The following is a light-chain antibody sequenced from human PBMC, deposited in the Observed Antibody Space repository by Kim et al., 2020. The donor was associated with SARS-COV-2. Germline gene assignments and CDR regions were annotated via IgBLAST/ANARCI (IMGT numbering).Light chain of an antibody. CDR1: NLRNYY. Sequence: SSELTQDPAVSVALGQTVRITCQGDNLRNYYATWYQHKPGQAPVLVIYGRNSRPSGIPDRFSGSTSGNTASLTITGAQAEDEADYYCNSRDNIDNVLFGGGTKLTVL. J-gene: IGLJ2*01. CDR2: GRN. V-gene: IGLV3-19*01. CDR3: NSRDNIDNVL.